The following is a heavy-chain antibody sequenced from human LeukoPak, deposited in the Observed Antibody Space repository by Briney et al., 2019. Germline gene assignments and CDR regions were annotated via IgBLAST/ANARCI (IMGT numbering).Heavy chain of an antibody. D-gene: IGHD3-10*01. Sequence: ASVKVSCEASGYTFTSYGISWVRQAPGQGLEWMGWISAYDGNTNYAQKLQGRVTMTTDTSTSTAYMELRSLRSDDTAVYYCARDQITMVRGVIQSDYWGQGTLVTVSS. V-gene: IGHV1-18*04. CDR2: ISAYDGNT. CDR3: ARDQITMVRGVIQSDY. J-gene: IGHJ4*02. CDR1: GYTFTSYG.